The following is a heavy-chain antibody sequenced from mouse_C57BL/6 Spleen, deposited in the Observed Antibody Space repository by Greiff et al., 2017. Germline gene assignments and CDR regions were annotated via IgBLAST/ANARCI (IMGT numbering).Heavy chain of an antibody. J-gene: IGHJ2*01. D-gene: IGHD1-1*01. V-gene: IGHV1-82*01. CDR2: IYPGDGDT. CDR3: ARGGYYGSSPFDD. Sequence: QVQLKQSGPELVKPGASVKISCKASGYAFSSSWMNWVKQRPGKGLEWIGRIYPGDGDTNYNGKFKGKATLTADKSSSTAYMQLSSLTSEDSAVYFCARGGYYGSSPFDDWGQGTTLTVSS. CDR1: GYAFSSSW.